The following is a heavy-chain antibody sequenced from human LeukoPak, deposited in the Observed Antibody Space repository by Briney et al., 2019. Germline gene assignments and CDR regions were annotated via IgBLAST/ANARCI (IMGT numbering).Heavy chain of an antibody. J-gene: IGHJ6*02. CDR2: IYYSGST. CDR3: ARGHYGSGSYYRVYYYGMDV. Sequence: SETLSLTCTVSGGSISSHYWSWIRQPPGKGLEWIGYIYYSGSTNYNPSLKSRVTISVDTSKNQFSLKLSSVTAADTAVYYCARGHYGSGSYYRVYYYGMDVWGQGTTVTVSS. D-gene: IGHD3-10*01. V-gene: IGHV4-59*11. CDR1: GGSISSHY.